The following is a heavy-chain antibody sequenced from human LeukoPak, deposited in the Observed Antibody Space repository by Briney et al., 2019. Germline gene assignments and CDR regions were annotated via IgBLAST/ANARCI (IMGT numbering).Heavy chain of an antibody. CDR1: GFTFTSYS. Sequence: PGGSLRLSCVASGFTFTSYSMNWVRQAPGKGLEWVSSISSSSSYIYYADSVKGRFTISRDNAKNSLYLQMNSLRAEDTAVYYCAKCLIRSKGGVAPVSYYMDVWGKGTTVTVSS. D-gene: IGHD3-16*01. V-gene: IGHV3-21*01. CDR3: AKCLIRSKGGVAPVSYYMDV. J-gene: IGHJ6*03. CDR2: ISSSSSYI.